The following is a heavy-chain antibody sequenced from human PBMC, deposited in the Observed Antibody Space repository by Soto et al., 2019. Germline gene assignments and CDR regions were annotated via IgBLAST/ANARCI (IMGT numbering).Heavy chain of an antibody. CDR1: GGTFSSYA. D-gene: IGHD2-2*01. J-gene: IGHJ6*02. Sequence: SVKVSCKASGGTFSSYAISWVRQAPGQGLEWMGGIIPIFGTANYAQKFQGRVTITADESTSTAYMELSSLRSEDTAVYYCARDGGWYQLPNYYYGMDAWGQGTTVTVSS. V-gene: IGHV1-69*13. CDR3: ARDGGWYQLPNYYYGMDA. CDR2: IIPIFGTA.